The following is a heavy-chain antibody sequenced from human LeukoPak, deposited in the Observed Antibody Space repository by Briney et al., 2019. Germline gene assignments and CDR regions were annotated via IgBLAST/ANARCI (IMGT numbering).Heavy chain of an antibody. V-gene: IGHV3-64*01. D-gene: IGHD6-19*01. CDR1: GFTFSSYA. Sequence: GGSLRLSCAASGFTFSSYAMYWVRRTPGKGLEYVSVISGNGVSTHYATSVKGRFTISRDNSKNTLYLQMNSLRAEDTAVYYCAKTPQYSSGWYYFDYWGQGTLVTVSS. CDR3: AKTPQYSSGWYYFDY. J-gene: IGHJ4*02. CDR2: ISGNGVST.